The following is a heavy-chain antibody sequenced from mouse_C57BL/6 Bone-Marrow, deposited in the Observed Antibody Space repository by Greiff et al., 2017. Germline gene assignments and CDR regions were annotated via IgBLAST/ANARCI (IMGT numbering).Heavy chain of an antibody. J-gene: IGHJ1*03. CDR3: ARYGYYGSSFYWYFDV. CDR2: IRNKANGYTT. D-gene: IGHD1-1*01. V-gene: IGHV7-3*01. Sequence: EVHLVESGGGLVQPGGSLSLSCAASGFTFTDYYMSWVRQPPGKALEWLGFIRNKANGYTTESSASVKGRFTISRDNSQRILYLQMNALRAEDSATYYCARYGYYGSSFYWYFDVWGTGTTVTVSS. CDR1: GFTFTDYY.